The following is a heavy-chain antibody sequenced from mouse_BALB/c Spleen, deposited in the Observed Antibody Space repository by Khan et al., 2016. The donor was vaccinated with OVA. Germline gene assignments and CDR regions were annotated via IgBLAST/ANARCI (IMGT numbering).Heavy chain of an antibody. V-gene: IGHV14-3*02. Sequence: EVQLQESGAELVEPGASVNLSCTASGFNIKDTYMHWVKQRPEQGLDWIGRIDPANGNTKYDPKFQDKATLTADTSSNTAYLQLSSLTSEDTAVYYCATLSGNPFAYWGQWTLVSVSA. D-gene: IGHD2-1*01. J-gene: IGHJ3*01. CDR2: IDPANGNT. CDR1: GFNIKDTY. CDR3: ATLSGNPFAY.